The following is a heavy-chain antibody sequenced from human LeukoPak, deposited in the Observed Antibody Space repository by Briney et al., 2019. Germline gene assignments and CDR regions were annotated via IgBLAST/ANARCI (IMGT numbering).Heavy chain of an antibody. CDR2: ISYDGSNK. Sequence: GGSLRLSCAASGFTFSSYAMHWVRQAPGKGLEWVAVISYDGSNKYYADSVKGRFTISRDNSKNTLYLQMNSLRAEDTAVYYCARDNDSSGRFDYWGQGTLVTVSS. J-gene: IGHJ4*02. CDR3: ARDNDSSGRFDY. CDR1: GFTFSSYA. V-gene: IGHV3-30-3*01. D-gene: IGHD3-22*01.